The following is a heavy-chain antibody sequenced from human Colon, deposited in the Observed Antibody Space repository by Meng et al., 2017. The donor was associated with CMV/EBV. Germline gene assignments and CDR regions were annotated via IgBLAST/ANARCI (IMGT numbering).Heavy chain of an antibody. J-gene: IGHJ4*02. CDR2: IRFDAKEQ. CDR1: GFNFNSFG. D-gene: IGHD5-24*01. CDR3: AKREASASLDY. V-gene: IGHV3-30*02. Sequence: GESLKISCAASGFNFNSFGMHWVRQAPGKGLEWVVFIRFDAKEQYYSDSVKGRFTISRDNAMSTLYLHMDRLRPDDTAVYYCAKREASASLDYWGQGTLVTVLL.